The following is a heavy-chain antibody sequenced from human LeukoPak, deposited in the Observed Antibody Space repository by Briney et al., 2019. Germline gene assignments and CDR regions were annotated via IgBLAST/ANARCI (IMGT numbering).Heavy chain of an antibody. J-gene: IGHJ3*02. V-gene: IGHV3-30*04. CDR3: ARVASLNAFDI. Sequence: GGSLRLSCAASGFTFSSYAMHWVRQAPGKGLEWVAVISYDGSNKYYVDSVKGRFTISRDNSKNTLYLQMNSLRAEDTAVYYCARVASLNAFDIWGQGTMVTVSS. CDR1: GFTFSSYA. CDR2: ISYDGSNK.